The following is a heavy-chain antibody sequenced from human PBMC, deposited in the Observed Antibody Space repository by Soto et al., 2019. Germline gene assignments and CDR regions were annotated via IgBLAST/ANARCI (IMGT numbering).Heavy chain of an antibody. D-gene: IGHD5-12*01. CDR3: ARDESATIEIFGC. Sequence: ASVKVSCKASGYTFTSYGITWVRQAPGQGLEWMGWISADNGKTNYAPKFQGRVTMTTDTSTSTAYMELRSLRSDDTAVYYCARDESATIEIFGCWGQGTLVTVSS. J-gene: IGHJ4*02. V-gene: IGHV1-18*01. CDR1: GYTFTSYG. CDR2: ISADNGKT.